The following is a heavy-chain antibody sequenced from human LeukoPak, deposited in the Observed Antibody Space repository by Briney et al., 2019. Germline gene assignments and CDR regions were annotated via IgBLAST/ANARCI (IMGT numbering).Heavy chain of an antibody. D-gene: IGHD3-10*01. J-gene: IGHJ3*02. CDR2: ISGSGGST. V-gene: IGHV3-23*01. Sequence: GGSLRLSCAASGFTVSSNYMSWVRQAPGKGLEWVSVISGSGGSTYYADSVKGRFTISRDNSKNTLYLQMNSLRAEDTAVYYCARAVWFGELSRFDAFDIWGQGTMVTVSS. CDR3: ARAVWFGELSRFDAFDI. CDR1: GFTVSSNY.